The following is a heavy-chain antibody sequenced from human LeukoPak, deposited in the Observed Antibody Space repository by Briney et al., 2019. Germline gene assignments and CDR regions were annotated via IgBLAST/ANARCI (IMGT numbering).Heavy chain of an antibody. J-gene: IGHJ5*02. V-gene: IGHV4-31*03. Sequence: PSETLSLTCTVAGGSLGNGSYYWSWIRQHPGKGLEWIGCIYYSGSTYYNPSLKRRLTISLDPSKNKFSLRFTSVTAADTAVYYCARDGRLWFGETKWFDPWGRGTRVSV. CDR2: IYYSGST. CDR3: ARDGRLWFGETKWFDP. D-gene: IGHD3-10*01. CDR1: GGSLGNGSYY.